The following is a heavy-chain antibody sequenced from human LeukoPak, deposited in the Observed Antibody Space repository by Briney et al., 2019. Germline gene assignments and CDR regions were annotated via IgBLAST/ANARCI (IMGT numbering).Heavy chain of an antibody. CDR3: ARVSSSYYFYFDY. D-gene: IGHD6-13*01. J-gene: IGHJ4*02. V-gene: IGHV3-74*01. CDR1: GFTFSDHH. CDR2: INSDGSST. Sequence: GGSLRLSCAASGFTFSDHHMDWVRQAPGKGLLWVSRINSDGSSTSYADSVKGRFTISRDNAKNTLYLQMNSLRAEDTAVYYCARVSSSYYFYFDYWGQGTLVTVSS.